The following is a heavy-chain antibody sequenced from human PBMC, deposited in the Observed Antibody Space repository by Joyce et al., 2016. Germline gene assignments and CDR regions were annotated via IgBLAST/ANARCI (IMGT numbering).Heavy chain of an antibody. CDR3: AADVAEVGFGELDH. Sequence: EVQVAEYGGGLVKPGGSLRLSCAASGFTFNVAWMTWVRQDPGKGREWVGRIKSKTSGETTEYAAPVKGRFTISRDDSKNTVSLQMNGLRTEDTAVYFCAADVAEVGFGELDHWGQGTLVTVSS. V-gene: IGHV3-15*01. CDR1: GFTFNVAW. CDR2: IKSKTSGETT. J-gene: IGHJ4*02. D-gene: IGHD3-10*01.